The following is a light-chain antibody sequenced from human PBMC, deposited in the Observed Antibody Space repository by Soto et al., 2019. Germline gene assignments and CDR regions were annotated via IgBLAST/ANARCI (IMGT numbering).Light chain of an antibody. V-gene: IGKV3-20*01. CDR1: QSVDSSF. J-gene: IGKJ1*01. CDR2: GAS. Sequence: EIVLTQSPGSLSLSPGERATLSCRASQSVDSSFFAWYQKKPGQAPRLLIYGASKRATGIPDRFSGSGSGTAFTLTIRRREPEDFALYYCQQYVSSVTFGQGTKVEIK. CDR3: QQYVSSVT.